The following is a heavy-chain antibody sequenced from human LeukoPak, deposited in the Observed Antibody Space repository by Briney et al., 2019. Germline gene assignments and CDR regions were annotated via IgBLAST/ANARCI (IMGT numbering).Heavy chain of an antibody. V-gene: IGHV3-23*01. J-gene: IGHJ5*02. D-gene: IGHD4-17*01. Sequence: GGSLRLSCAASGFTFSTNAMSWVRQAPGKGLEWVSGISRSGGSTYYADSVKGRFTISRDNSKDTLYLQMNSLRGEDTAVYYCAKTGSTVTALNWFDPWGQGTLVTVSS. CDR2: ISRSGGST. CDR1: GFTFSTNA. CDR3: AKTGSTVTALNWFDP.